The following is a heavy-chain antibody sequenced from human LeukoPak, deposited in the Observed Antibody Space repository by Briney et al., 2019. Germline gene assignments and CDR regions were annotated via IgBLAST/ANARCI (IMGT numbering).Heavy chain of an antibody. CDR2: IYYSGST. J-gene: IGHJ3*02. CDR3: ARQNDSGSYCVDAFDI. Sequence: PSETLSLTCTVSGGSISSSSYYWGWIRQPPGKGLEWIGSIYYSGSTYYNPSLKSRVTISVDTSKNQFSLKLSSVTAADTAVYYCARQNDSGSYCVDAFDIWGQGTMVTVSS. V-gene: IGHV4-39*01. CDR1: GGSISSSSYY. D-gene: IGHD1-26*01.